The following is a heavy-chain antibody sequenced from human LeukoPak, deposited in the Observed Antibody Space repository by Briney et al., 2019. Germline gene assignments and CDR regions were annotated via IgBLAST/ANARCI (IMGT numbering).Heavy chain of an antibody. CDR3: AKAEPIDY. CDR2: ISGSGYNT. V-gene: IGHV3-23*01. Sequence: GGSLRLSCVASGFTFSSYAMSWVRQAPGKGLEWVSVISGSGYNTYYADSVKGRFTISRDNSKNTLYLQMNSLRAEDTALYYCAKAEPIDYWGQGILVTVSS. D-gene: IGHD1-14*01. J-gene: IGHJ4*02. CDR1: GFTFSSYA.